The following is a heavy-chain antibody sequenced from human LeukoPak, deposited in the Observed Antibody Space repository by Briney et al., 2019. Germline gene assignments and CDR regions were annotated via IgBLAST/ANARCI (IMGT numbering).Heavy chain of an antibody. Sequence: ASVKVSCKASGGTFSSYAISWVRQAPGQGLEWMGRIIPIFGTANYAQKFQGRVTITTDESTSTAYMELSSLRSEDTAVYYCARGYGGYALAFDIWGQGTMVTVSS. CDR3: ARGYGGYALAFDI. CDR2: IIPIFGTA. CDR1: GGTFSSYA. J-gene: IGHJ3*02. D-gene: IGHD4-17*01. V-gene: IGHV1-69*05.